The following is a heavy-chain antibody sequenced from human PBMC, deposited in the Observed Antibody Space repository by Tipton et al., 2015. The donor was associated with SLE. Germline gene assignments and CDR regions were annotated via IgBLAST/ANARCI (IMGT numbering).Heavy chain of an antibody. D-gene: IGHD3-16*02. CDR1: GYTFTSYG. CDR3: ARGLWYYDYIWGSYRHAYFDY. Sequence: QLVQSGAEVKKPGASVKVSCKASGYTFTSYGISWVRQAPGQGLEWMGWISAYNGNTNYAQKLQGRVTMTTDTSTSTAYMELRSLRSDDTAVYYCARGLWYYDYIWGSYRHAYFDYWGQGTLVTVSS. CDR2: ISAYNGNT. J-gene: IGHJ4*02. V-gene: IGHV1-18*01.